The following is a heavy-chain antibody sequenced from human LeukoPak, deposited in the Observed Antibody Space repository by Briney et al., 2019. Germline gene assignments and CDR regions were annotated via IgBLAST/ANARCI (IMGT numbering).Heavy chain of an antibody. J-gene: IGHJ3*02. Sequence: SETLSLTCTVSGDSISSSSSYWGWIRQPPGEGLEWIGEINHSGSTNYNPSLKSRVTISVDTSKNQFSLKLSSVTAADTAVYYCARSGYSYGADAFDIWGQGTMVTVSS. D-gene: IGHD5-18*01. V-gene: IGHV4-39*07. CDR1: GDSISSSSSY. CDR3: ARSGYSYGADAFDI. CDR2: INHSGST.